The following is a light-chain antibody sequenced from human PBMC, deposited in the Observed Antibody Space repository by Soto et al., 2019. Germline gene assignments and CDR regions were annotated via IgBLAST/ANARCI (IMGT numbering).Light chain of an antibody. CDR3: SSFTSRFTFV. J-gene: IGLJ1*01. V-gene: IGLV2-14*01. CDR1: RSDVGAYNY. Sequence: QSALTQPASVSGSPGQSIAISCTGIRSDVGAYNYVSWYQQHPGKAPKLMISEVTNRPSGVSDRFSGSKSGNTASLTISGLQAEDEADYYCSSFTSRFTFVFGTGTKVTVL. CDR2: EVT.